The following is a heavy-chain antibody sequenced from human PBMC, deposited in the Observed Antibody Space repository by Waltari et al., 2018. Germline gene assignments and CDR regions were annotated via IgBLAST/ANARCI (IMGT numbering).Heavy chain of an antibody. V-gene: IGHV4-34*01. D-gene: IGHD2-2*01. CDR3: ARGKRCSSTSCATYYYYMDV. J-gene: IGHJ6*03. CDR1: GGSLSGYY. CDR2: INHSGST. Sequence: QVQLQQWGAGRLKPSETLSLPCAVYGGSLSGYYWSWIRPPPGQGLEWIGEINHSGSTNYNPSLKSRVTISVDTSKNQFSLKLSSVTAADTAVYYCARGKRCSSTSCATYYYYMDVWGKGTTVTVSS.